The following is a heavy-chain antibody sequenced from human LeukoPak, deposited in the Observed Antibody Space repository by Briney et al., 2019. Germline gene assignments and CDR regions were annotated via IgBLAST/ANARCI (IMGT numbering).Heavy chain of an antibody. CDR1: GFTFSSYG. J-gene: IGHJ6*03. V-gene: IGHV3-30*03. Sequence: PGGSLRLSCAASGFTFSSYGMHWVRQAPGKGLEWVAVISYDGSNKYYADSVKGRFTISRDNSKNTLYLQMNSLRAEDTAVYYCAGGVCYGCYMDVWGKGTTVTVSS. D-gene: IGHD2-8*02. CDR3: AGGVCYGCYMDV. CDR2: ISYDGSNK.